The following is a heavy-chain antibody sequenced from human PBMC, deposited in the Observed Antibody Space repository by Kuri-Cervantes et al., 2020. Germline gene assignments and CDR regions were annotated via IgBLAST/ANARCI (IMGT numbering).Heavy chain of an antibody. CDR2: ISGSGGST. V-gene: IGHV3-23*01. CDR3: AKDLGVAVAYFDY. CDR1: GFTFSSYS. D-gene: IGHD6-19*01. J-gene: IGHJ4*02. Sequence: LSLTCAASGFTFSSYSMNWVRQAPGKGLEWVSAISGSGGSTYYADSVKGRFTISRDNSKNTLYLQMNSLRAEDTAVYYCAKDLGVAVAYFDYWGQGTLVTVSS.